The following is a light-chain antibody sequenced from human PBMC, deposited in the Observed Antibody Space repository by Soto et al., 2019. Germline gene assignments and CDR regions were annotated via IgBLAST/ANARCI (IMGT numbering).Light chain of an antibody. CDR2: GAS. V-gene: IGKV3-20*01. CDR1: QSVSSSY. Sequence: EIVLTQSPGTLSLSPGERATLSCRASQSVSSSYLAWYQQKPGQAPRLLIYGASSRATGIPDRFSGSGSGTDFTLTISRLEAEDFAVYYCQQYGSSPRYTFGEGTKLESK. J-gene: IGKJ2*01. CDR3: QQYGSSPRYT.